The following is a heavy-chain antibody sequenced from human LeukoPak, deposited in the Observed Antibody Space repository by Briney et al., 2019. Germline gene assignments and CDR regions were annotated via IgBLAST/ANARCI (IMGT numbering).Heavy chain of an antibody. D-gene: IGHD4-17*01. CDR1: GVSISSYY. CDR2: IYYSGST. J-gene: IGHJ6*03. V-gene: IGHV4-59*12. CDR3: ARAPHGDYVWYMDV. Sequence: KPSETLSLTCTVSGVSISSYYWSWIRQPPGKGLEWIGYIYYSGSTNYNPSLKSRVTISVDTSKNHFSLNLYSVTAADTAVYYCARAPHGDYVWYMDVWGEGTTLTVSS.